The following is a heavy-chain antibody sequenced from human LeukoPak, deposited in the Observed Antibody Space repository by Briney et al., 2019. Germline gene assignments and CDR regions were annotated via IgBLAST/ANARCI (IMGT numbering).Heavy chain of an antibody. CDR1: GFTFSSFG. CDR2: IRYDGSNK. D-gene: IGHD2-15*01. CDR3: AKDHPEGGTFDI. Sequence: PGGSRELPLEPSGFTFSSFGMHGAPRAPARGLEGGAFIRYDGSNKYYADSVKGRFTISRDNSKNTLYLQMNSLRAEDTAVYYCAKDHPEGGTFDIWGQGTMVTVSS. J-gene: IGHJ3*02. V-gene: IGHV3-30*02.